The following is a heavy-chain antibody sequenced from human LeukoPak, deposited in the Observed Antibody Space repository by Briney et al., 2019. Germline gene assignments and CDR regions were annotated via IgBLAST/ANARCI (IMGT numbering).Heavy chain of an antibody. CDR2: ISGSGGGT. D-gene: IGHD3-10*01. V-gene: IGHV3-23*01. CDR1: GFTFGTYA. J-gene: IGHJ4*02. CDR3: AKGGGSGSYYIFDL. Sequence: GGSLRLSCVASGFTFGTYAMNWVRQAPGKGLEWVSGISGSGGGTYYGDSVKGRFTISRDNSKNTVYLQMDNLRADDTAVYYCAKGGGSGSYYIFDLWGQGTLVTVSS.